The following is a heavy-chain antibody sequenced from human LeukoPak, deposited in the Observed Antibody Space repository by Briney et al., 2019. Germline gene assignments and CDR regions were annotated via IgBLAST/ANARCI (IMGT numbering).Heavy chain of an antibody. D-gene: IGHD2-2*01. CDR3: ASRGVYCSSTSCQGPYYYYGMDV. CDR2: IIPIFGTA. CDR1: GGTFSRYA. J-gene: IGHJ6*04. Sequence: SVKVSCKASGGTFSRYAISWVRQAPGQGLEWMGGIIPIFGTANYAQKFQGRVTITADESTSTAYMELSSLRSEDTAVYYCASRGVYCSSTSCQGPYYYYGMDVWGKGTTVTVSS. V-gene: IGHV1-69*13.